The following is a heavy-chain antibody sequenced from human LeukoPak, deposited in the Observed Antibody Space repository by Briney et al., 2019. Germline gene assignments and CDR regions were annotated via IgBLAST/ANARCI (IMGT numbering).Heavy chain of an antibody. D-gene: IGHD1-1*01. V-gene: IGHV4-59*08. Sequence: PSETLSLTCTVSGGSISRYYWSWIRLPPGKGLEWIGYIYHSGSTNYNPSLKSRVTISVDTSKNHFSLELSSVTAADTAVYYCARHGNDFGYYFDYWGQGTLVAVSS. J-gene: IGHJ4*02. CDR3: ARHGNDFGYYFDY. CDR2: IYHSGST. CDR1: GGSISRYY.